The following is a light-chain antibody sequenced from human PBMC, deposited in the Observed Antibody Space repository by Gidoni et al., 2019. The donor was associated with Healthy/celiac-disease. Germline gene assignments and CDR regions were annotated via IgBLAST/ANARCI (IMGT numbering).Light chain of an antibody. J-gene: IGKJ2*01. CDR2: DAS. Sequence: EIVLTQSPATLSLSPGERATLSRRASQSVSSYLAWYQQKPGQAPRLLIYDASNRATGIPARFSGSGSRADSPLTISSLAHEDFAVYYCQRRSNFMYTFGQGTKLEIK. CDR3: QRRSNFMYT. V-gene: IGKV3-11*01. CDR1: QSVSSY.